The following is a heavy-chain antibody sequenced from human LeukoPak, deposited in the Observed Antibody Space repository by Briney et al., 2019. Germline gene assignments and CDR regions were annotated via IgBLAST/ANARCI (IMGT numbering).Heavy chain of an antibody. CDR1: GYTFTSYG. J-gene: IGHJ6*03. CDR3: ARSGGNYYYYYMDV. Sequence: ASVKVSCKASGYTFTSYGISWVRQAPGQGLEWMGCISAYNGNTNYAQKLQGRVTMTTDTSTSTAYMELRSLRSDDTAVYYCARSGGNYYYYYMDVWGKGTTVTVSS. D-gene: IGHD1-26*01. CDR2: ISAYNGNT. V-gene: IGHV1-18*01.